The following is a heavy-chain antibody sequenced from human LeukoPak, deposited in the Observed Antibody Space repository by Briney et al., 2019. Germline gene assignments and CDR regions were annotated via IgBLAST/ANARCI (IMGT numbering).Heavy chain of an antibody. D-gene: IGHD6-13*01. V-gene: IGHV1-18*01. Sequence: ASVKVSCKASGYIFTSYGISWVRQAPGQGLEWMGWISAYNGNTNYAQKLQGRVTMTTDTSTSTAYMELRSLRSDDTAVYYCAREAIAAAGANWFDPWGQGTLVTVSS. J-gene: IGHJ5*02. CDR2: ISAYNGNT. CDR1: GYIFTSYG. CDR3: AREAIAAAGANWFDP.